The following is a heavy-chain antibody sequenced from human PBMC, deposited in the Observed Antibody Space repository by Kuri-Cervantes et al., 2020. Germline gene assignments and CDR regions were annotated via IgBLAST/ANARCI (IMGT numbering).Heavy chain of an antibody. D-gene: IGHD6-25*01. CDR2: ISYDGTSE. V-gene: IGHV3-30*18. J-gene: IGHJ4*02. Sequence: GGSLRLSCAASGFTFSSYAMHWVRQAPGKGLDWVAAISYDGTSEYYADSVKGRFTVSRDSSKNTLYLQMNSLRTEDTAFYYCAKDLSGAWSFDYWGQGTLVTVSS. CDR1: GFTFSSYA. CDR3: AKDLSGAWSFDY.